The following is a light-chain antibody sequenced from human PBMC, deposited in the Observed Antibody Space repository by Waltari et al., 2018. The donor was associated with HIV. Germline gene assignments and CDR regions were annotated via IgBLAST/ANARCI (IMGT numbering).Light chain of an antibody. CDR1: SSNIGAGFD. CDR2: GNT. V-gene: IGLV1-40*01. Sequence: QSVLTQPPSVSGAPGQRVTISCTGSSSNIGAGFDVHWYQQLPGTAPKLLLYGNTNRHSGVPDRFSGYKSGTSAFLTITGLQAEDEADYYCQSYDSSLSGLLFGGGTKLTVL. CDR3: QSYDSSLSGLL. J-gene: IGLJ2*01.